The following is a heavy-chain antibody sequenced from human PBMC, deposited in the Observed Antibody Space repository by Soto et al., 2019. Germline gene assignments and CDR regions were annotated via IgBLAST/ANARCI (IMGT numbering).Heavy chain of an antibody. D-gene: IGHD1-7*01. J-gene: IGHJ6*03. CDR2: IYSGGST. CDR1: GFTVSSNY. V-gene: IGHV3-66*01. Sequence: GGSLRLSCAASGFTVSSNYMSWVRQAPGKGLEWVSVIYSGGSTYYADSVKGRFTISRDNSKNTLYLQMNSLRAEDTAVYYCARVKTGTTGPMDVWGKGTTVTVSS. CDR3: ARVKTGTTGPMDV.